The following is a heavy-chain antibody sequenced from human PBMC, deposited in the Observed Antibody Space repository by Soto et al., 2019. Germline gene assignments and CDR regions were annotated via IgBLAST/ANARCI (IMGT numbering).Heavy chain of an antibody. Sequence: QITLKESGPTLVKPTQTLTLTCTFSGFSLSTSGVGVGWIRQPPGKALEWLALIYWDDDKRYSPSLKSRLTITNDTSKHQVVLTMPNMDPVDTATYYCAHRLAATGLFDYWGQGTLVTVSS. CDR1: GFSLSTSGVG. D-gene: IGHD6-13*01. J-gene: IGHJ4*02. CDR3: AHRLAATGLFDY. V-gene: IGHV2-5*02. CDR2: IYWDDDK.